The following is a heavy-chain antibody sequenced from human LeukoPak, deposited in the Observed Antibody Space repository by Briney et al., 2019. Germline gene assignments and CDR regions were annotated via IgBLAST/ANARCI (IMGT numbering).Heavy chain of an antibody. CDR1: GFTFSSYA. CDR3: ARSPSGEPTN. J-gene: IGHJ4*02. D-gene: IGHD3-16*01. CDR2: ISSNGGST. Sequence: PGGSLRLSCSASGFTFSSYAMHWVRQAPGKGLEYVSAISSNGGSTYHADSVKGRFTISRDNSKNTLYLQMNSLRAEDTAVYYCARSPSGEPTNWGQGTLVTVSS. V-gene: IGHV3-64*04.